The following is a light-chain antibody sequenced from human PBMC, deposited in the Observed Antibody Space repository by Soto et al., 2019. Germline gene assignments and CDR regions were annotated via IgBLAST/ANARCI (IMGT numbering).Light chain of an antibody. Sequence: DVVMTQSPLSLLVTLGQPASISCRSSQSLVHSDGNTYLNWFQQRPGQSPRRLIYKVSNWDSGVPDRFSCSGSGTDFTLKISRVEAEDVGVYYCVQTIHLPWTFAQWTKVDI. V-gene: IGKV2-30*02. J-gene: IGKJ1*01. CDR2: KVS. CDR3: VQTIHLPWT. CDR1: QSLVHSDGNTY.